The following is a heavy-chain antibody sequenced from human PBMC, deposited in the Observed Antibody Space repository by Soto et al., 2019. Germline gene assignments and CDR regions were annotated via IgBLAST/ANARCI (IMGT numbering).Heavy chain of an antibody. V-gene: IGHV4-34*01. CDR2: INHSGST. J-gene: IGHJ4*02. Sequence: SETLSLTCAVYGGSFSGYYWSWIRQPPGKGLEWIGEINHSGSTNYNPSLKSRVTISVDTSKNQFSLKLSSVTAADTAVYYCARPKNQWLVPQKRYFDYWGQGTLVTVSS. CDR3: ARPKNQWLVPQKRYFDY. CDR1: GGSFSGYY. D-gene: IGHD6-19*01.